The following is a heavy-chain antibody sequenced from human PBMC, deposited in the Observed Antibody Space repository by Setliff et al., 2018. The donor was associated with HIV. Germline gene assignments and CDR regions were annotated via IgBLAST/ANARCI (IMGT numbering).Heavy chain of an antibody. Sequence: ASVKVSCKASGYSFTTYDINWVRQATGQGLEWMGWMNPHSGKTGYAQEFQGRVTMTWDTSTSTAYMELSSLRSGDTAVYYCARTDRDPWGQGTLVTVSS. J-gene: IGHJ5*01. CDR2: MNPHSGKT. V-gene: IGHV1-8*01. CDR1: GYSFTTYD. CDR3: ARTDRDP.